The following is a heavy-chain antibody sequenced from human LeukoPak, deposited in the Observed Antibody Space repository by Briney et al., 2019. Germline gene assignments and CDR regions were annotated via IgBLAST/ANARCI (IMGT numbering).Heavy chain of an antibody. CDR1: GFTFSSYG. D-gene: IGHD2-2*01. V-gene: IGHV3-48*04. J-gene: IGHJ6*03. Sequence: GGSLRLSCAASGFTFSSYGMHWVRQAPGKGLEWVSYISSSGSTIYYADSAKGRFTISRDDAKNSLYLQMNSLRAEDTAVYYCARDNSPQLTYMDVWGKGTTVTISS. CDR3: ARDNSPQLTYMDV. CDR2: ISSSGSTI.